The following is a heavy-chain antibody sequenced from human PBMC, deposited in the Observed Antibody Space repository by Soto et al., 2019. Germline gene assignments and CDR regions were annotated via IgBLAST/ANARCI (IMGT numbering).Heavy chain of an antibody. V-gene: IGHV1-69*01. CDR3: ARPRTGYSYGFEWNWFDP. CDR2: IIPIFGTA. Sequence: QVQLVQSGAEVKKPGSSVKVSCKASGGTFSSYAISWVRQAPGQGLEWMGGIIPIFGTANYAQKLQGRVTSTAEESTSTAYRGLSSLRSEDTAVYYCARPRTGYSYGFEWNWFDPWGQGTLVTVSS. D-gene: IGHD5-18*01. CDR1: GGTFSSYA. J-gene: IGHJ5*02.